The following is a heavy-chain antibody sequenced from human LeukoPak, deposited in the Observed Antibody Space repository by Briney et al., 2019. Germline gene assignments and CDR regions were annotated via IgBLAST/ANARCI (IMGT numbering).Heavy chain of an antibody. D-gene: IGHD2-2*01. V-gene: IGHV1-69*13. Sequence: SVKVSCKASGGTFSSYAISWVRQAPGQGLEWMGGIIPIFGTANYAQKFHGRVTITADESTSTAYMELSSLRSEDMAVYYCARSPTSWYFDYWGQGTLVTVSS. CDR3: ARSPTSWYFDY. CDR2: IIPIFGTA. CDR1: GGTFSSYA. J-gene: IGHJ4*02.